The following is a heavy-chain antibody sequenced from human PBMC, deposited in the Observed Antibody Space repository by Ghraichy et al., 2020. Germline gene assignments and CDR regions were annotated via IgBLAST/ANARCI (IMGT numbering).Heavy chain of an antibody. V-gene: IGHV4-34*01. Sequence: SETLSLTCAVYGGSFSGYYWSWIRQPPGKGLEWIGEINHSGSTNYNPSLKSRVTISVDTSKNQFSLKLSSVTAADTAVYYCARSSTVTTIDYWGQGTLVTVSS. CDR2: INHSGST. J-gene: IGHJ4*02. D-gene: IGHD4-17*01. CDR3: ARSSTVTTIDY. CDR1: GGSFSGYY.